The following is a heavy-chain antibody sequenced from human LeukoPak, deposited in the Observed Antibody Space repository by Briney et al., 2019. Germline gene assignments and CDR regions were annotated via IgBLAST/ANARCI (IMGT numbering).Heavy chain of an antibody. Sequence: ASVKVSCTASGYTFTSYYMHWVRLAPGQGLEWMGWIDTNTGNPTYAQGFAGRFVFSLDTSVTTTYLQISSLKAEDTAVYFCTRGRDTTGYFVYWGQGTLVTVSS. CDR3: TRGRDTTGYFVY. CDR1: GYTFTSYY. CDR2: IDTNTGNP. J-gene: IGHJ4*02. D-gene: IGHD3-22*01. V-gene: IGHV7-4-1*02.